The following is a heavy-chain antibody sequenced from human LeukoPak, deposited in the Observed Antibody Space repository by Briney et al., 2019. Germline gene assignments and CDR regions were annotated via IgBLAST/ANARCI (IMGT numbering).Heavy chain of an antibody. CDR3: ATQQGGFDY. Sequence: PSETLSLTCTVSGGSISSGRYYWSWIRQPAGKGLEWIGRIYTRGNTNYNPSLKSRVIISLDTSKNQFSLKLSSVTAADTAVYYCATQQGGFDYWGQGTLVTVSS. CDR1: GGSISSGRYY. CDR2: IYTRGNT. V-gene: IGHV4-61*02. J-gene: IGHJ4*02. D-gene: IGHD3-16*01.